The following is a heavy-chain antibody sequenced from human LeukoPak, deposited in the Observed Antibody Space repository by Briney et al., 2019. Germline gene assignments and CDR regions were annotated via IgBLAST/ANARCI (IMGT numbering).Heavy chain of an antibody. V-gene: IGHV3-30*14. CDR1: GFTFSSYA. D-gene: IGHD3-22*01. CDR3: ARESDSSGYYGGEDY. J-gene: IGHJ4*02. Sequence: PGRSLRLSCAASGFTFSSYAMHWVRQAPDKGLEWVAVISYDGSNKYYADSVKGRFTISRDNSKNTLYLQMNSLRAEDTAVYYCARESDSSGYYGGEDYWGQGTLVTVSS. CDR2: ISYDGSNK.